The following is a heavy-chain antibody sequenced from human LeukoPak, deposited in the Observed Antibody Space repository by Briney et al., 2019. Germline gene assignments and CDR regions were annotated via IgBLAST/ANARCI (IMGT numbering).Heavy chain of an antibody. CDR1: RGSTSTYY. Sequence: ASETLSLTCTVSRGSTSTYYWSWIRQPAGKGLEWIGRIYPSGNTNFNPSLTSRVTISVDTSKNQFSLKLSSVTAADTAVYYCARSPKKGLDYWGQGTLVTVSS. CDR3: ARSPKKGLDY. V-gene: IGHV4-4*07. CDR2: IYPSGNT. J-gene: IGHJ4*02.